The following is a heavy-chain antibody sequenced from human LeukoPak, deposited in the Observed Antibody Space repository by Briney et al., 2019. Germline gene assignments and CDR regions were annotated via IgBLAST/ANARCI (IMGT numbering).Heavy chain of an antibody. J-gene: IGHJ1*01. CDR1: GYTFTSYG. CDR3: ARDRVGATAFEYFQH. V-gene: IGHV1-46*01. CDR2: INPSGGST. D-gene: IGHD1-26*01. Sequence: ASVNVSRKASGYTFTSYGISWVRQAPGQGLEWMVVINPSGGSTSYAQKFQGRVTMTRDTSTSTVYMELSSLRSEDTAVYYCARDRVGATAFEYFQHWGQGTLVTVSS.